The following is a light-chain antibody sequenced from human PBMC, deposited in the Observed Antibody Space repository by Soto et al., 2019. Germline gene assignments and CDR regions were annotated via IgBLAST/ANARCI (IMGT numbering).Light chain of an antibody. Sequence: DIVMTQSPDSLAVSLGERATINCKSSQSALYSPNNKNYLAWYQQKPGQPPKLLIYWASTRESGVPDRFSGSGSGSDVSLTISSLQAEDVATYYCQQYHPAPFTFGQGTKLEI. J-gene: IGKJ2*01. CDR1: QSALYSPNNKNY. V-gene: IGKV4-1*01. CDR2: WAS. CDR3: QQYHPAPFT.